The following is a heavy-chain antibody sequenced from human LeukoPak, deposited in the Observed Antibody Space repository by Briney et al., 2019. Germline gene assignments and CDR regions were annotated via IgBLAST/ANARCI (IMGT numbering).Heavy chain of an antibody. V-gene: IGHV4-31*03. J-gene: IGHJ4*02. D-gene: IGHD3-16*02. CDR1: GGSISSGGYY. Sequence: SETLSLTCTVSGGSISSGGYYWSWIRQHPGKGLEWIGYIYYSGSTYYNPSLKSRVTISVDTSKNQFSLKLSSVTATDTAVYYCARSMITFGGVIVGPYYFDYWGQGTLVTVSS. CDR2: IYYSGST. CDR3: ARSMITFGGVIVGPYYFDY.